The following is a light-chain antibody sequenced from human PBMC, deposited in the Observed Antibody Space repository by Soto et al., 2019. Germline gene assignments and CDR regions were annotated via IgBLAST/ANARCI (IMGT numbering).Light chain of an antibody. Sequence: DIQMTQSPSSLSAAVGDRVTITCRASQSISRYLSWYQQKPGKAPRLLIYDASSLQSGVPSRFSGGGSGTDFTLTISSLQPEDFATYSYHQTNNIPWTFGQGTKVEI. CDR1: QSISRY. V-gene: IGKV1-39*01. J-gene: IGKJ1*01. CDR2: DAS. CDR3: HQTNNIPWT.